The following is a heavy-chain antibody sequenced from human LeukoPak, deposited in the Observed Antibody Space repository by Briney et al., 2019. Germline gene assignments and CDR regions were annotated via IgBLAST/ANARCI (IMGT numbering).Heavy chain of an antibody. J-gene: IGHJ6*03. CDR2: ISSSSSYI. CDR1: GFTFSSYS. D-gene: IGHD3-9*01. CDR3: ARDHPDILTGYYYYYMDV. V-gene: IGHV3-21*01. Sequence: GGSLRLSCAASGFTFSSYSMNWVRQAPGKGLEWVSSISSSSSYIYYADSVKGRFTISRGNAKNSLYLQMNSLRAEDTAVYYCARDHPDILTGYYYYYMDVWGKGTTVTVSS.